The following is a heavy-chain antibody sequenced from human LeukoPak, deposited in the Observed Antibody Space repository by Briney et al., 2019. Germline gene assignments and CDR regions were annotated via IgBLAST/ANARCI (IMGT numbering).Heavy chain of an antibody. CDR3: TRDRQFGDMDY. CDR2: TYYRAGRNS. D-gene: IGHD4-17*01. Sequence: SQTLSLTCAISGDSVSGYTVVWNWIRQSLWRGLEWLGRTYYRAGRNSEYAVSLKSRINIKADTSKNQFTLQLKNVTPEDTAIYYCTRDRQFGDMDYWGQGTLVTVSS. J-gene: IGHJ4*02. V-gene: IGHV6-1*01. CDR1: GDSVSGYTVV.